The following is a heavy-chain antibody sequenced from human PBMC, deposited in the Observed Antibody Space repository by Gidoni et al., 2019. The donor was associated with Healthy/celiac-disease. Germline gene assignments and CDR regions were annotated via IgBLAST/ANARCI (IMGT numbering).Heavy chain of an antibody. J-gene: IGHJ4*02. Sequence: EVQLVESGGGLVKPGGSLRLSCAASGFTFRSYSMNWVRQAPGKGLEWVSSISSSSSYIYYADSVKGRFTISRDNAKNSLYLQMNSLRAEDTAVYYCARDLPGVDGWELHAADYWGQGTLVTVSS. CDR1: GFTFRSYS. V-gene: IGHV3-21*01. CDR2: ISSSSSYI. D-gene: IGHD1-26*01. CDR3: ARDLPGVDGWELHAADY.